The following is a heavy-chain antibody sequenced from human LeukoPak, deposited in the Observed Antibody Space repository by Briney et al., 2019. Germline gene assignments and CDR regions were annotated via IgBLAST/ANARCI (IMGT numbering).Heavy chain of an antibody. J-gene: IGHJ4*02. CDR3: AGISSGYFTDY. V-gene: IGHV3-21*01. CDR2: ISFSSSYI. D-gene: IGHD3-22*01. Sequence: GGSLRLSCAASGFTFSSYSMNWVRQAPGKGLEWVSSISFSSSYIYYADSVKGRFTISRDNAKNSLYLQMNSLRAEDTAVYYCAGISSGYFTDYWGQGTLVTVSS. CDR1: GFTFSSYS.